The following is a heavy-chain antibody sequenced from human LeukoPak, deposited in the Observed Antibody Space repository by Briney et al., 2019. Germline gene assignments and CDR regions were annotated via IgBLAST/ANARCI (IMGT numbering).Heavy chain of an antibody. CDR3: AKARIQLWSDYYYYGMDV. D-gene: IGHD5-18*01. CDR1: GFTFSSYW. CDR2: INSDGSST. J-gene: IGHJ6*02. Sequence: GGSLRLSCAASGFTFSSYWMHWVRQAPGKGLVWVSRINSDGSSTSYADSVKGRFTISRDNAKNTLYLQMNSLRAEDTAVYYCAKARIQLWSDYYYYGMDVWGQGTTVTVSS. V-gene: IGHV3-74*01.